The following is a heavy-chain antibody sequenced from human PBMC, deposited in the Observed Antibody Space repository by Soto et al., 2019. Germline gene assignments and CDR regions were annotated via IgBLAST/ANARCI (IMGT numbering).Heavy chain of an antibody. CDR3: ARIGGWYDIDF. CDR2: IFYNGTA. V-gene: IGHV4-61*01. J-gene: IGHJ4*02. Sequence: SETLSLTCSVSGGSVSSGSFHWSWIRQPPGKGLQFIGSIFYNGTANYSPSLKNRVSISIDTSQSQFFLQLISVAAADTAVYYCARIGGWYDIDFWGQGSLVTVS. CDR1: GGSVSSGSFH. D-gene: IGHD6-19*01.